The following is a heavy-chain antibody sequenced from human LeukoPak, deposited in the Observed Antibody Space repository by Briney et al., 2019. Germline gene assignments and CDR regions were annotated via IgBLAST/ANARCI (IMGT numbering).Heavy chain of an antibody. CDR2: TFYSGST. CDR3: ARALTTTGGDY. J-gene: IGHJ4*02. CDR1: GASIGSGGYY. Sequence: SETLSLTCTASGASIGSGGYYWSWIRQHPGKGLEWIGCTFYSGSTFYNPSLKSRVTISVDTSKNQFSLKLSSVTAADTAVYYCARALTTTGGDYWGQGTLVTVYS. V-gene: IGHV4-31*03. D-gene: IGHD4-17*01.